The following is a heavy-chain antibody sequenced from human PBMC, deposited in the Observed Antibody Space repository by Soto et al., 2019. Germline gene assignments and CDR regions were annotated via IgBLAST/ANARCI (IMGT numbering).Heavy chain of an antibody. CDR1: GGPVSGYY. D-gene: IGHD4-17*01. V-gene: IGHV4-34*01. J-gene: IGHJ6*03. CDR3: TVTTKRSSYYYMDV. Sequence: SETLSLTCAVYGGPVSGYYWSWIRQPPGKGLEWIGEINHSGSTNYNPSLKSRVTISVDTSKNQFSLKLSSVTAADTAVYYCTVTTKRSSYYYMDVWGKGTTVTVSS. CDR2: INHSGST.